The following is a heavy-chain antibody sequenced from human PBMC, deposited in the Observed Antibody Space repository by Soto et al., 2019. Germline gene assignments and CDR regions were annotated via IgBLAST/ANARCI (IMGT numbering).Heavy chain of an antibody. J-gene: IGHJ2*01. CDR1: GGTFSSYT. D-gene: IGHD3-9*01. V-gene: IGHV1-69*08. Sequence: QVQLVQSGAEVKKPGSSVKVSCKASGGTFSSYTISWVRQAPGQGLEWMGRIIPILGIANYAQKFQGRVTITADKSTSTAYMELSSLRSEDTAVYYCARDWGGDILTGYSMLIDLWGRGTLVTVSS. CDR2: IIPILGIA. CDR3: ARDWGGDILTGYSMLIDL.